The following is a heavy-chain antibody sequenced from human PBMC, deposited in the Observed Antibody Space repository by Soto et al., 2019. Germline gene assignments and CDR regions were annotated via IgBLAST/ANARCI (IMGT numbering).Heavy chain of an antibody. Sequence: GGSLRLSCAASGFTFSDYYIHWIRRAPGKGLEWISYISGNGEVIQYAASARGRFTISRDNAENSVYLEMESLRDEDTALYYCARDVDADFRTVLDYWGRGTLVTVSS. J-gene: IGHJ4*02. CDR2: ISGNGEVI. CDR3: ARDVDADFRTVLDY. V-gene: IGHV3-11*01. CDR1: GFTFSDYY. D-gene: IGHD4-17*01.